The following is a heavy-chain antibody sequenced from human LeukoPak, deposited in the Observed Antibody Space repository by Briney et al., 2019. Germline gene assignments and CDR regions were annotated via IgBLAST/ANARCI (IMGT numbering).Heavy chain of an antibody. CDR1: GYTFTDYY. CDR2: VDPEDGET. Sequence: ASVKISCKVSGYTFTDYYMHWVQQAPGKGLEWMGLVDPEDGETIYAEKFQGRVTITADTSTDTAYMELSSLRSEDTAVYYCARGGDGYNPEFYYFDYWGQGTLVTVSS. V-gene: IGHV1-69-2*01. D-gene: IGHD5-24*01. J-gene: IGHJ4*02. CDR3: ARGGDGYNPEFYYFDY.